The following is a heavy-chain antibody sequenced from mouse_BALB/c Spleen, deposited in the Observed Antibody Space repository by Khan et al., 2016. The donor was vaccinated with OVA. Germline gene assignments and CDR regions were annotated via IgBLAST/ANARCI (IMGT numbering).Heavy chain of an antibody. Sequence: EVKLQESGPGLVKPSQSLSLTCTVTGYSITTDYAWNWIRQFPGNKLEWMGYISYSGNTKYNPSLKSRISITRDKSKNQFFLQLKSVTTEDTARYYCARVYGGDFDYWGQGTTLTVSS. CDR3: ARVYGGDFDY. V-gene: IGHV3-2*02. D-gene: IGHD1-1*01. J-gene: IGHJ2*01. CDR1: GYSITTDYA. CDR2: ISYSGNT.